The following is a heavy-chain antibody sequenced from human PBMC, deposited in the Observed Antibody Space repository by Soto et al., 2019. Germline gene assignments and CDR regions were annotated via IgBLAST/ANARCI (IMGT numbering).Heavy chain of an antibody. CDR1: GGLFSSYP. J-gene: IGHJ4*02. Sequence: QEQLVQSGAEVKKPGSSVKVSCKASGGLFSSYPISWVRQVPGQWLEWMGGIIPVFQTAYYTQRFQGRVTITADESKNTAYMELSSLRSEDTAIYYCARGGSGYTWFNEFWGQGTLVTVSS. D-gene: IGHD3-22*01. CDR3: ARGGSGYTWFNEF. V-gene: IGHV1-69*01. CDR2: IIPVFQTA.